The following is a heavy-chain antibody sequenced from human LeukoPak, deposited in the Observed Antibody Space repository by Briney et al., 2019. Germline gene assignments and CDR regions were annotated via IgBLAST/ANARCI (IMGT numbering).Heavy chain of an antibody. D-gene: IGHD3-3*01. V-gene: IGHV4-61*08. J-gene: IGHJ3*02. CDR2: IYYSGST. Sequence: SETLSLTCTVSGDSVTSADYYWIWVRQPPGKGLEWIGYIYYSGSTNYNPSLKSRVTISVDTSKNQFSLKLSSVTAADTAVYYCARFKPSNFWSGYPGAFDIWGQGAMVTVPS. CDR1: GDSVTSADYY. CDR3: ARFKPSNFWSGYPGAFDI.